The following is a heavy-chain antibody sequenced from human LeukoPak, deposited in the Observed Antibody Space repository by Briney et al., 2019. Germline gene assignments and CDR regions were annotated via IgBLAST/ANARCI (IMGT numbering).Heavy chain of an antibody. D-gene: IGHD3-22*01. CDR2: ISGSGGST. V-gene: IGHV3-23*01. Sequence: GGSLRLSCAASGFTFSSYAMSWVRQAPGKGLEWVSAISGSGGSTYYADSVKGRFTISRDNSKNTLYLQMNSLRAEDTAVYYCAKDDRQNYDSSGYDYWGQGTLVTVSS. CDR1: GFTFSSYA. CDR3: AKDDRQNYDSSGYDY. J-gene: IGHJ4*02.